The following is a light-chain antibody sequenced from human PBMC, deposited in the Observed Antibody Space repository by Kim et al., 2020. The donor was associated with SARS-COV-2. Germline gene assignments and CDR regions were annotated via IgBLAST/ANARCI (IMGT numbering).Light chain of an antibody. CDR1: QSVTKY. CDR3: QQSSNLPPT. Sequence: DIQMTQSPSSLSASVGDRVTITCRASQSVTKYLNWYQQKFGEAPKLLIFDSSRLKDGVPTRFTGSGSGTDFTLTISSLQPEDFGTYYCQQSSNLPPTFGQGTKVDI. CDR2: DSS. J-gene: IGKJ1*01. V-gene: IGKV1-39*01.